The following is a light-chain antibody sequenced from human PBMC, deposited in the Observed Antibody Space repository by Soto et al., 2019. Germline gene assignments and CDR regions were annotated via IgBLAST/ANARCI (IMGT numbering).Light chain of an antibody. J-gene: IGKJ4*01. CDR2: AAS. V-gene: IGKV1-8*01. CDR3: QQDSSYAT. Sequence: AVRVTRCPSSHCASTGYRVSIDCRPSQGISSYLAWYQQKPGKAPKLLIYAASTLQRGVPSRFSGSVSVTDLPLTISCLQSEGLSTYSRQQDSSYATFGGGTRWIS. CDR1: QGISSY.